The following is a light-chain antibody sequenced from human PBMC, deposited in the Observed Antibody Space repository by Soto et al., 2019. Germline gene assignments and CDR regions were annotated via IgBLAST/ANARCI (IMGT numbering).Light chain of an antibody. V-gene: IGLV2-14*01. Sequence: QSVLTQPASVSGSPGQSITISCTGTYSDVGGYNRVSWYQHHPGKAPKMLIFEVSTRPSGISDRCSGSKSGDTASLTISGLQAEDEADYYCVSYIESTVTHWVFGGGTKLTVL. CDR3: VSYIESTVTHWV. J-gene: IGLJ3*02. CDR2: EVS. CDR1: YSDVGGYNR.